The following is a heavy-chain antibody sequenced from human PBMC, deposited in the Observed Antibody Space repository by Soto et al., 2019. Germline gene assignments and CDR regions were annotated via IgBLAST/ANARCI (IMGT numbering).Heavy chain of an antibody. CDR2: IYYSGST. J-gene: IGHJ5*02. CDR3: ARDLRTYYDFWSGYKPHGWFDP. Sequence: SETLSLTCTVSGGSISSSSYYWGWIRQPPGKGLEWIGSIYYSGSTYYNPSLKSRVTISVDTSKNQFSLKLSSVTAADTAVYYCARDLRTYYDFWSGYKPHGWFDPWGQGTLVTVSS. D-gene: IGHD3-3*01. CDR1: GGSISSSSYY. V-gene: IGHV4-39*02.